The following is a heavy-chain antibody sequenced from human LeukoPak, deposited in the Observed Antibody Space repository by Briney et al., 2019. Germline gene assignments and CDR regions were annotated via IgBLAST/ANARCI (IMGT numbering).Heavy chain of an antibody. CDR1: GYTFTSYG. D-gene: IGHD3-3*01. CDR3: ARDGGAPSITIFGVVNDY. J-gene: IGHJ4*02. V-gene: IGHV1-18*01. Sequence: ASVKVSCKASGYTFTSYGISWVRQAPGQGLEWMGWISAYNGNTNYAQKLQGRVTMTTDTSTSTAYMELRSLRSDDTAVYYCARDGGAPSITIFGVVNDYWGQGTLVTVSS. CDR2: ISAYNGNT.